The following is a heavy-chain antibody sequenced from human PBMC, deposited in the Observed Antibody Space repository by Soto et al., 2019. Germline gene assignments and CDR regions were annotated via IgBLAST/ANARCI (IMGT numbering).Heavy chain of an antibody. V-gene: IGHV3-23*01. D-gene: IGHD3-3*01. CDR3: AQAPLFVQYYLVRSGYYPVYMDV. CDR2: ISGSGGST. CDR1: GFTFSSYA. Sequence: GGSLRLSCAASGFTFSSYAMSWVRQAPGKGLEWVSAISGSGGSTYYADSVKGRFTISRDNSKNTLYLQMNSLRAEDTAVYYCAQAPLFVQYYLVRSGYYPVYMDVWRKXTTVTVSS. J-gene: IGHJ6*03.